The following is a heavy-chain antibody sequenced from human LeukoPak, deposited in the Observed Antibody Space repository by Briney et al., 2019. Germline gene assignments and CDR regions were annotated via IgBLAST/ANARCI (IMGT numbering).Heavy chain of an antibody. V-gene: IGHV3-21*01. CDR2: ISGSSSYI. CDR1: GFTFSYYN. CDR3: ARGAYGDYPGY. Sequence: GGSLRLSCAASGFTFSYYNMNWVHQAPGKGLEWVSSISGSSSYIYSADSVKGRFTISRNNAKNSLYLQMNSLRAEDTAVYYCARGAYGDYPGYWGQGTLVTVSS. J-gene: IGHJ4*02. D-gene: IGHD4-17*01.